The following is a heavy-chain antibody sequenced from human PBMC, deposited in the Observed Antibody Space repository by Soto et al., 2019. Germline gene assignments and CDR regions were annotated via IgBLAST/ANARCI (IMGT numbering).Heavy chain of an antibody. CDR1: GFTFDDYA. V-gene: IGHV3-9*01. D-gene: IGHD4-17*01. J-gene: IGHJ3*02. CDR2: ISWNSGSI. CDR3: AKDKDGDYDTAFDI. Sequence: EVQLVESGGGLVQPGRSLRLSCAASGFTFDDYAMHWVRQAPGKGLEWVSGISWNSGSIGYADSVKGRFTISRDNAKNSLYLQMNSLRAEDTALYHCAKDKDGDYDTAFDIWGQGTMVTVSS.